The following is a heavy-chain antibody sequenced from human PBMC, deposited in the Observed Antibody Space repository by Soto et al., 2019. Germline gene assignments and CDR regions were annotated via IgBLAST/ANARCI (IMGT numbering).Heavy chain of an antibody. V-gene: IGHV3-23*01. CDR3: AKDQGGSWYS. CDR1: GFTFSSYA. Sequence: HPGGSLRLSCAASGFTFSSYAMSWVRQAPGMGLEWVSSITGSGGSTYYADSVKGRFTISRDSSKNMMYLQMNSLRAEDTALYYCAKDQGGSWYSWGQGTLVTVSS. CDR2: ITGSGGST. J-gene: IGHJ4*02. D-gene: IGHD6-13*01.